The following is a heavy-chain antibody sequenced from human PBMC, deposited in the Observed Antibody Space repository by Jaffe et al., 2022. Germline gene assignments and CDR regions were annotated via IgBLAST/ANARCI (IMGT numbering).Heavy chain of an antibody. J-gene: IGHJ4*02. CDR2: ISWNSGSI. Sequence: EVQLVESGGGLVQPGRSLRLSCAASGFTFDDYAMHWVRQAPGKGLEWVSGISWNSGSIGYADSVKGRFTISRDNAKNSLYLQMNSLRAEDTALYYCAKDMLGGRVVVVPAAFDYWGQGTLVTVSS. D-gene: IGHD2-2*01. CDR1: GFTFDDYA. V-gene: IGHV3-9*01. CDR3: AKDMLGGRVVVVPAAFDY.